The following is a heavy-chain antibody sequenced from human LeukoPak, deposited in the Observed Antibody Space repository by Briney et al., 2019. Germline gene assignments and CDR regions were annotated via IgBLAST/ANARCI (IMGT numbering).Heavy chain of an antibody. D-gene: IGHD3-3*01. CDR3: TTDRLTIFGVVPL. CDR2: IWYDGSNK. Sequence: PGRSLRLSCAVSGFTFSNHGMHWVRHAPGKGAEWVALIWYDGSNKFYGDSVKGRFTISRDNSKNTVYLQMNIRKTEDTAVYYCTTDRLTIFGVVPLWGQGTLVTVSS. CDR1: GFTFSNHG. V-gene: IGHV3-33*01. J-gene: IGHJ4*02.